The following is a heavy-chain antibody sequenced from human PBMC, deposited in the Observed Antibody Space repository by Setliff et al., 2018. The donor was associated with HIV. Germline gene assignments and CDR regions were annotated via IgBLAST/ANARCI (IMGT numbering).Heavy chain of an antibody. D-gene: IGHD3-10*01. V-gene: IGHV3-30*04. J-gene: IGHJ4*02. CDR2: ISYDGSYD. CDR1: GFTLSGYD. Sequence: GESLRLSCAASGFTLSGYDMHWVRQAPGKGLEWVALISYDGSYDKYADSVKGRFTGSRDNSKNMLYLQMDSLRVEDTAIYYCARENYYGSGTHFFDDWGQGTLVTVSS. CDR3: ARENYYGSGTHFFDD.